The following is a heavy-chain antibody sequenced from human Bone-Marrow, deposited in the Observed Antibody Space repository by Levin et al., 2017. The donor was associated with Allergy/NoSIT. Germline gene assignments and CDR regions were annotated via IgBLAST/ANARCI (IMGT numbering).Heavy chain of an antibody. V-gene: IGHV1-18*01. Sequence: ASVKVSCKASAHIFATYALSWVRQAPGQGLEWLGWISPANGHTNYGRRFQNRVTMTTDTSTTTAYMELMTLTSDDTAVYYCATLVGASAGNYWGQGTLVIVSS. CDR3: ATLVGASAGNY. CDR2: ISPANGHT. D-gene: IGHD1-26*01. J-gene: IGHJ4*02. CDR1: AHIFATYA.